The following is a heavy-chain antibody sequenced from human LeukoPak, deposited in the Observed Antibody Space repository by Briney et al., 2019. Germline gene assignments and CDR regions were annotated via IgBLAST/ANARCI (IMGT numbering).Heavy chain of an antibody. CDR1: GFTFSINA. CDR2: ISYDGTKQ. CDR3: ARVPSLQGNYYYYMDV. J-gene: IGHJ6*03. V-gene: IGHV3-30-3*01. D-gene: IGHD6-6*01. Sequence: GGSLRLSCEGSGFTFSINAMHWVRQAPGKGLEWLAVISYDGTKQYFADSVKGRFTISRDNAKNSLYLQMNSLRAEDTAVYYCARVPSLQGNYYYYMDVWGKGTTVTVSS.